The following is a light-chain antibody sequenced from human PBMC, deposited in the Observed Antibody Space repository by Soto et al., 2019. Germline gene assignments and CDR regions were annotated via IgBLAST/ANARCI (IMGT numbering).Light chain of an antibody. CDR2: GAS. Sequence: EIVLTQSPGTLSLSPGERATLSCRASQSVSSSYLAWYQHKPGQAPRLLIYGASSRATGIPDRFSGSGSGTDFTLTISRLEPEDFAVYYCQQYGSSLPHTFGQGTKLEIK. J-gene: IGKJ2*01. CDR1: QSVSSSY. V-gene: IGKV3-20*01. CDR3: QQYGSSLPHT.